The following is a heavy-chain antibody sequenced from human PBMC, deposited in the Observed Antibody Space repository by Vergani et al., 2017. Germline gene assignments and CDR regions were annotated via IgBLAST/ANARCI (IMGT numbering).Heavy chain of an antibody. CDR3: AKANPRKSGYDYLYYYHAMDV. J-gene: IGHJ6*02. Sequence: VQLVESGGGLVKPGGSLRLSCAASGFTFSDHYMSWVRQAPGKGLEWVSGISGSGGSTYYAGSVKGRFTISRDSSKNTLYLQMNSLSAGDTAVYYCAKANPRKSGYDYLYYYHAMDVWGQGTTVTVSS. CDR2: ISGSGGST. D-gene: IGHD5-12*01. CDR1: GFTFSDHY. V-gene: IGHV3-23*04.